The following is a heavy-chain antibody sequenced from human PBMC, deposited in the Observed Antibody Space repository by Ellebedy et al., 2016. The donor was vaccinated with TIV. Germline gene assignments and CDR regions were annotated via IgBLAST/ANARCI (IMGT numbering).Heavy chain of an antibody. D-gene: IGHD4-23*01. V-gene: IGHV3-74*01. Sequence: PGGSLRLSCAASGFTFSTYWMHWVRQAPGKGLVWVSRINSDGSSTTYADSVKGRFTISRDNAKNTLYLQRNSLRAEDTALYYCARVPGGNKNFDYWGQGTLVTVSS. J-gene: IGHJ4*02. CDR3: ARVPGGNKNFDY. CDR1: GFTFSTYW. CDR2: INSDGSST.